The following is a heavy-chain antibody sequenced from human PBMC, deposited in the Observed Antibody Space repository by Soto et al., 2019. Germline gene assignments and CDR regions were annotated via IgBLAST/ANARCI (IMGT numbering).Heavy chain of an antibody. CDR1: GDSISSYY. CDR3: ARGGLAARKGIWFDP. Sequence: KPSETLSLTCTVSGDSISSYYWGWIRQPPGKGLEWIGYIHYSGSTNYNPSLKSRVTISVDPPKNQFSLKVNSMTAADTAVYYCARGGLAARKGIWFDPWGQGTLVTVSS. D-gene: IGHD6-6*01. CDR2: IHYSGST. J-gene: IGHJ5*02. V-gene: IGHV4-59*01.